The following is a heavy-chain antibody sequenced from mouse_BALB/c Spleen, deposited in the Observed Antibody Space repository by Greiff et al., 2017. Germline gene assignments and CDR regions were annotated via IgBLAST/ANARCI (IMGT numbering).Heavy chain of an antibody. D-gene: IGHD2-1*01. CDR2: INPGSGGT. J-gene: IGHJ3*01. Sequence: VQLQQSGAELVRPGTSVKVSCKASGYAFTNYLIEWVKQRPGQGLEWIGVINPGSGGTNYNEKFKGKATLTADKSSSTAYMQLSSLTSDDSAVYFCASDGNWSWFAYWGQGTLVTVSA. V-gene: IGHV1-54*01. CDR3: ASDGNWSWFAY. CDR1: GYAFTNYL.